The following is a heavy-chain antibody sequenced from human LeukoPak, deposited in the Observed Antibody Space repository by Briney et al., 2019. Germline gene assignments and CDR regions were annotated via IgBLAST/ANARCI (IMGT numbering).Heavy chain of an antibody. Sequence: SVKVSCKASGGTFSSYAISLVRQAPGQGLEWMGRIIPILGIANYAQKFQGRVTITADKSTSTAYMELSSLRSEDTAVYYCARDTSTGYYIGVFDYWGQGTLVTVSS. V-gene: IGHV1-69*04. D-gene: IGHD3-9*01. CDR1: GGTFSSYA. CDR3: ARDTSTGYYIGVFDY. CDR2: IIPILGIA. J-gene: IGHJ4*02.